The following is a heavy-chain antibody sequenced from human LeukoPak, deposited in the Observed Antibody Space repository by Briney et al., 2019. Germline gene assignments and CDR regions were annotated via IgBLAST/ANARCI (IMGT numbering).Heavy chain of an antibody. D-gene: IGHD2-2*01. CDR3: AREMGSSSYVLDV. J-gene: IGHJ3*01. CDR2: TNKEGTGT. Sequence: GGALRLSCAASGFTFSDYWMHWVRQAPGKGLMWVSRTNKEGTGTTYADSVRGRFTISRDNAKNTLLLQVNSLRAEDTGVYYCAREMGSSSYVLDVWGQGTMVTVSS. V-gene: IGHV3-74*01. CDR1: GFTFSDYW.